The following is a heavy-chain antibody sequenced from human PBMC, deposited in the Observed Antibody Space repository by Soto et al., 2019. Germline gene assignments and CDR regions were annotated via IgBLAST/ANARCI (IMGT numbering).Heavy chain of an antibody. CDR3: ARDPGSWRDSSSSEGNLWRYYYYMDV. V-gene: IGHV4-4*02. CDR1: SGSISSSNW. J-gene: IGHJ6*03. D-gene: IGHD6-6*01. CDR2: IYHSGST. Sequence: QVQLQESGPGLVKPSGTLSLTCAVSSGSISSSNWWSWVRQPPGKGLEWIGEIYHSGSTNYNPSLKSRVTISVDKSKNQFSLKLSSVTAADTAVYYCARDPGSWRDSSSSEGNLWRYYYYMDVWGKGTTVTVSS.